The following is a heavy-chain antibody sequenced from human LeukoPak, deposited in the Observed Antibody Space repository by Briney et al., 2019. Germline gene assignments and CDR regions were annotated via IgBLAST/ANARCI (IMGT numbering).Heavy chain of an antibody. CDR2: IYYSGST. CDR1: GGSISSYY. D-gene: IGHD3-22*01. J-gene: IGHJ6*02. CDR3: ARGEYYYDSSGYGYGMDV. V-gene: IGHV4-59*01. Sequence: SETLSLTCTVSGGSISSYYWSWIRQPPGKGLEWIGYIYYSGSTNYNPSLKSRVTISVDTSKNQFSLKLSSVTAADTAVYYCARGEYYYDSSGYGYGMDVWGQGTTVTVSS.